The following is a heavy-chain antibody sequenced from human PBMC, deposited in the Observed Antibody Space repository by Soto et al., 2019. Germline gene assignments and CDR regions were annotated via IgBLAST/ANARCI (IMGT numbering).Heavy chain of an antibody. CDR2: IGSNGAST. CDR1: GFTFSQSA. D-gene: IGHD3-16*01. CDR3: VRGGGAYAGSSLWFVS. J-gene: IGHJ5*01. V-gene: IGHV3-64D*06. Sequence: GGSLRLSCSASGFTFSQSAMHWVRQAPGKGLEYVAAIGSNGASTFYPGSVKGRFIISRDNSKNTLFLQMNTLRPDDTAVYYCVRGGGAYAGSSLWFVSWGQGTLVTVSS.